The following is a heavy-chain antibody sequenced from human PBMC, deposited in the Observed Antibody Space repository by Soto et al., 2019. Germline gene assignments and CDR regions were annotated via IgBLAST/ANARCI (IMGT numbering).Heavy chain of an antibody. CDR3: TRGRHYYGSGPDF. CDR1: GYTFTSYG. D-gene: IGHD3-10*01. Sequence: QVQLVQSGAEVKKPGASVKVSCKASGYTFTSYGFNWVRQAPGQGLEWMGWISDYNGNTNYAQKLQGRVTMTTDTRTSTAYMEVRSLRSDDTAVYYCTRGRHYYGSGPDFWGQGTLVTVSS. CDR2: ISDYNGNT. V-gene: IGHV1-18*01. J-gene: IGHJ4*02.